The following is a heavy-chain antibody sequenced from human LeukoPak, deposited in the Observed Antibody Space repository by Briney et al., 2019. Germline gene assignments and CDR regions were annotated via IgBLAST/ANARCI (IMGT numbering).Heavy chain of an antibody. CDR1: GGSISSYY. V-gene: IGHV4-59*01. CDR3: ARQDSSGYFNWFDP. J-gene: IGHJ5*02. Sequence: SETLSLTCTVSGGSISSYYWSWIRQPPGKGLEWIGYIYYSGSTNYNPSLKSRVTISVDTSKNQFSLKLSSVTAADTAVYYCARQDSSGYFNWFDPWGQGTLVTVSS. CDR2: IYYSGST. D-gene: IGHD3-22*01.